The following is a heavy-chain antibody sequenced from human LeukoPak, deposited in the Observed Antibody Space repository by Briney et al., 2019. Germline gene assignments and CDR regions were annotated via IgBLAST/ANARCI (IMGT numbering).Heavy chain of an antibody. CDR2: IRSSSGTV. V-gene: IGHV3-48*01. Sequence: PGGSLRLSCAASGFTFSSYSMNWVRQTPGKGLEWISYIRSSSGTVYYADSVKGRFTISTDSAKNSLYLQMNSLRAEDTALYYCARDDGYAFDIWGQGTMVTVSS. CDR3: ARDDGYAFDI. D-gene: IGHD6-25*01. J-gene: IGHJ3*02. CDR1: GFTFSSYS.